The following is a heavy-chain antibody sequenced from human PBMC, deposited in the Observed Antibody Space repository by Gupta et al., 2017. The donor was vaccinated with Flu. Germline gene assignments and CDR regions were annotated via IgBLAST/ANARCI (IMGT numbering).Heavy chain of an antibody. D-gene: IGHD1-1*01. Sequence: EEQLVESGGGLVQPGRSLRLSHITSGFRFDEHAMHWVRQVPGKGLEWVSGINYNSATKGYADSVWGRFTISRDNAVNALYLQMNSLRIEDXGXYYCAKXHWKQLANLHFDLWGQGALVTVSS. CDR3: AKXHWKQLANLHFDL. CDR1: GFRFDEHA. V-gene: IGHV3-9*01. J-gene: IGHJ4*02. CDR2: INYNSATK.